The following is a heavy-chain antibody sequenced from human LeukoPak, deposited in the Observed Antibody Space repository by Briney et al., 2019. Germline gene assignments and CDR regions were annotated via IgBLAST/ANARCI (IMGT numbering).Heavy chain of an antibody. V-gene: IGHV3-23*01. D-gene: IGHD2-15*01. Sequence: GGSLRLSCAASGFTFSSYAMSWVRQAPGKWREWVSAISGSGGSTAYADSVKCRFTISRDNSKNPLYLQLNSLRADETSVYYIAKAVVAATRAAVGYWGQGTLVTVSS. J-gene: IGHJ4*02. CDR3: AKAVVAATRAAVGY. CDR2: ISGSGGST. CDR1: GFTFSSYA.